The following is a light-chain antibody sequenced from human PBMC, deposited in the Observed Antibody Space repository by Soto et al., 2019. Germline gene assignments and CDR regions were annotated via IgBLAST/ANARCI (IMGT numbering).Light chain of an antibody. CDR1: QGISSW. Sequence: DIQMTQSPSSVSASVGDRVTITCRASQGISSWLAWYQQKPGKAPKLLIFAASSLRSGVPSRVIGSGSGTDFTRTISSLQPEDFATYYWQQSNSFPYTCGQGTKLEIK. CDR3: QQSNSFPYT. CDR2: AAS. V-gene: IGKV1-12*01. J-gene: IGKJ2*01.